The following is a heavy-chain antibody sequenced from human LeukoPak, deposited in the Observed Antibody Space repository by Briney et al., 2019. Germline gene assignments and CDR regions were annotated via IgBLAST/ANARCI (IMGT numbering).Heavy chain of an antibody. Sequence: PSETLSLTCTVSGGSISSSSYYWGWIRQPPGKGLEWIGSIYYSGSTYYNPSLKSRVTISVDRSKNQFSLKLSSVTAADKAVYYCAREIVVEPAARGYNWFDPWGQGTLVTVSS. D-gene: IGHD2-2*01. CDR2: IYYSGST. V-gene: IGHV4-39*07. CDR3: AREIVVEPAARGYNWFDP. CDR1: GGSISSSSYY. J-gene: IGHJ5*02.